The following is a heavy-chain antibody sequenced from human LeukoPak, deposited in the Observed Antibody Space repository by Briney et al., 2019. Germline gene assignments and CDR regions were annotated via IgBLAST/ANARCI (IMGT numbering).Heavy chain of an antibody. CDR2: IYHSGST. CDR3: ARGIGGYFDY. Sequence: PSETLSLTCAVSGYSISSGYYWGWIRQPPGKGLEWIGSIYHSGSTYYNPSLKSRVTISVDTSKSQLSLKLSSVTAADTAVYYCARGIGGYFDYWGQGTLVTVSS. CDR1: GYSISSGYY. V-gene: IGHV4-38-2*01. D-gene: IGHD2/OR15-2a*01. J-gene: IGHJ4*02.